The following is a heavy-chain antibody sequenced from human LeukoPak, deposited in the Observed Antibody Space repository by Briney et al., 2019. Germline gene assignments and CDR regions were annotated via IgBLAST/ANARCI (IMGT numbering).Heavy chain of an antibody. Sequence: GGSLRLSCTVSGFTVSSNSMSWVRQAPGKGLEWVSFIYSDNTHYSDSVKGRFTISRGNAKNSLFLQMNSLRAEDTALYYCARYHHGGFYYFDSWGQGTLVTVSA. CDR2: IYSDNT. CDR1: GFTVSSNS. J-gene: IGHJ4*02. D-gene: IGHD3-3*01. V-gene: IGHV3-53*01. CDR3: ARYHHGGFYYFDS.